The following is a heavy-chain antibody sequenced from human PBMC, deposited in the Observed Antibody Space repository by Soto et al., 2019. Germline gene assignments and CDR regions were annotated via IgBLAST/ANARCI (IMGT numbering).Heavy chain of an antibody. CDR3: ARRAETDGWNGFGADKYYFDF. D-gene: IGHD1-1*01. CDR2: MNPNTGNS. Sequence: ASVKVSCKASGYTFTSYDIYWVRQATGQGLEWMGWMNPNTGNSAYAQKFQGRVTVTSDTSINTVHMELSSLRSEDTAVYYCARRAETDGWNGFGADKYYFDFWGQGTLVTVSS. V-gene: IGHV1-8*01. CDR1: GYTFTSYD. J-gene: IGHJ4*02.